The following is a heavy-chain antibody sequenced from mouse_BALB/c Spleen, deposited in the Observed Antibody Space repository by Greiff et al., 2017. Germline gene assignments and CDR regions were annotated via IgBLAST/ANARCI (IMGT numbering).Heavy chain of an antibody. J-gene: IGHJ2*01. CDR1: GFTFSDYY. V-gene: IGHV5-4*02. CDR3: ARGSPSDY. Sequence: EVQLVESGGGLVKPGGSLKLSCAASGFTFSDYYMYWVRQTPEKRLEWVATISDGGSYTYYPDSVKGRFTISRDNAKNNLYLQMSSLKSEDTAMYYCARGSPSDYWGQGTTLTVSS. CDR2: ISDGGSYT.